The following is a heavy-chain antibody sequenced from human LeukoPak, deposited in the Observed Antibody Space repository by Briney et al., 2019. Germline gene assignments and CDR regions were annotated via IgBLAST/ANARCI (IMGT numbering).Heavy chain of an antibody. CDR2: IQFDGNKK. CDR1: GLTFSKFG. CDR3: AKAGHAPDGRGFYYFCDL. V-gene: IGHV3-30*18. D-gene: IGHD3-22*01. J-gene: IGHJ4*02. Sequence: GGSLRLSCVVSGLTFSKFGMHWVRQSPGTGLEWVAVIQFDGNKKYYADSVSGRFNISRDNSKNTLYLDMNSLRPEDTAVYYCAKAGHAPDGRGFYYFCDLWGKGTLVTVSS.